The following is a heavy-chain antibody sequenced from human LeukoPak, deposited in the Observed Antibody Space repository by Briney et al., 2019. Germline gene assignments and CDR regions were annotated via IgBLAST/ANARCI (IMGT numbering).Heavy chain of an antibody. J-gene: IGHJ5*02. D-gene: IGHD3-10*01. CDR1: GGTFSSYA. CDR2: IIPIFGTA. CDR3: ARSITMVREPNP. Sequence: SVKVSCKASGGTFSSYAISWVRQAPGQGLEWMGRIIPIFGTANYAQKFQGRVTITTDESTSTAYMELSSLRSEDTAVYYYARSITMVREPNPWGQGTLVTVSS. V-gene: IGHV1-69*05.